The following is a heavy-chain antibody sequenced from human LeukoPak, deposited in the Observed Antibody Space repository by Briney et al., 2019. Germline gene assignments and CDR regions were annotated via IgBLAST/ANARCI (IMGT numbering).Heavy chain of an antibody. CDR1: GFTFSRYS. CDR3: ARPLKYYYGSETYFWFDP. J-gene: IGHJ5*02. CDR2: INQDGSEK. V-gene: IGHV3-7*01. Sequence: GGSLRLSCTASGFTFSRYSMNCIRQAPGKGLEWVANINQDGSEKYYVDSVKGRFTISRDNAKNSLYLQMNSLRAEDAAVYYCARPLKYYYGSETYFWFDPWGQGTLVTVSS. D-gene: IGHD3-10*01.